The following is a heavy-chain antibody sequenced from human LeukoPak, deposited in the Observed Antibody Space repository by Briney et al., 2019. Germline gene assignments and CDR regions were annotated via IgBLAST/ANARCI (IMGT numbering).Heavy chain of an antibody. Sequence: PGGSLRLSCAASGFTFSSYAMHWVRQAPGKGLEWVAVISYDGSNKYYADFVKGRFTISRDNSKNTLYLQMNSLRAEDTAVYYCAKGFRIQMDNWGQGTLVTVSS. CDR3: AKGFRIQMDN. CDR2: ISYDGSNK. V-gene: IGHV3-30*04. CDR1: GFTFSSYA. D-gene: IGHD1-1*01. J-gene: IGHJ4*02.